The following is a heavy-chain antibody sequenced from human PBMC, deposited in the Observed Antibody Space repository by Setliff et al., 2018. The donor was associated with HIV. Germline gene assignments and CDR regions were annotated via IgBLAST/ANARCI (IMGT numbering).Heavy chain of an antibody. CDR3: ARVLKGYSSSYEAFDI. Sequence: ASVKVSCKPSRGTFTTYAFSWVRQAPGQGLEWMGGIIPILNVAKYPQKFHGRVTITADKSTSTVYMEVSSLRSEDTAMYYCARVLKGYSSSYEAFDIWGQGTKVTVSS. CDR1: RGTFTTYA. D-gene: IGHD6-13*01. CDR2: IIPILNVA. J-gene: IGHJ3*02. V-gene: IGHV1-69*10.